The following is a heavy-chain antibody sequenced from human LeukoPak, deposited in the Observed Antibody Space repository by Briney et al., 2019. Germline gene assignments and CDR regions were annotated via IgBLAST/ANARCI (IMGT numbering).Heavy chain of an antibody. CDR1: GGSISSYY. D-gene: IGHD5-18*01. J-gene: IGHJ4*02. CDR2: IYYSGST. V-gene: IGHV4-59*01. Sequence: SETLSLTCTVSGGSISSYYWSWIRQPPGKGLEGIGYIYYSGSTNYNPSLKSRVTISVDTSKNQFSLKLSSVTAADTAVYYCARGGGYSYGYYFDYWGQGTLVTVSS. CDR3: ARGGGYSYGYYFDY.